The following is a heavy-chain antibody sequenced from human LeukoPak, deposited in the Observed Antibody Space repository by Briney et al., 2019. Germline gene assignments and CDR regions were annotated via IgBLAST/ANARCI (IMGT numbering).Heavy chain of an antibody. Sequence: SVKVSCKASGGTFSSYAISWVRQAPGQGLEWMGRIIPILGIANYAQKFQGRVTITADKSTSTAHMELSSLRSEDTAVYYCARGSSSLVYWGQGTLVTVSS. D-gene: IGHD6-13*01. CDR2: IIPILGIA. CDR1: GGTFSSYA. J-gene: IGHJ4*02. V-gene: IGHV1-69*04. CDR3: ARGSSSLVY.